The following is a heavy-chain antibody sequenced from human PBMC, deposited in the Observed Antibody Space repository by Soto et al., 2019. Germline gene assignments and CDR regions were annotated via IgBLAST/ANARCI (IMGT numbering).Heavy chain of an antibody. Sequence: EETGGGLLQPGGSLRLSCAASGVTIRSNYMGWVRQAPGTGLEWVSVIYSAGMTYYSDSVKGRFTVSTDSSQNTLYLQMNNLRAEDPAVYYWARATTATMWFNYWGQGTLVTVSS. J-gene: IGHJ4*02. CDR1: GVTIRSNY. V-gene: IGHV3-53*02. CDR2: IYSAGMT. CDR3: ARATTATMWFNY. D-gene: IGHD4-17*01.